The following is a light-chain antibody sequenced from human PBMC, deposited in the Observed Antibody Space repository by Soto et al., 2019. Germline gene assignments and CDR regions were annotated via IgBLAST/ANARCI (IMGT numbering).Light chain of an antibody. V-gene: IGLV2-18*02. J-gene: IGLJ1*01. Sequence: QSALTQPPSVSGSPGQSVAISCSGTSSDVGTYNRVSWYQQPPGTAPKLMIYDVINRPSGVPDRFSGSKSGNTASLTISVLQAEDEADYYCSSFTSSSTYVFGTGTKLTVL. CDR3: SSFTSSSTYV. CDR2: DVI. CDR1: SSDVGTYNR.